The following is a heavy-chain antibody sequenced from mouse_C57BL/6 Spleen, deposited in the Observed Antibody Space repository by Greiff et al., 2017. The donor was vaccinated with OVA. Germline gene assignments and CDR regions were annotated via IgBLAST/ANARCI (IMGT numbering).Heavy chain of an antibody. J-gene: IGHJ4*01. CDR2: IYPGDGAT. CDR1: GYAFSSSW. V-gene: IGHV1-82*01. Sequence: QVQLQQSGPELVKPGASVKISCTASGYAFSSSWMNWVKQRPGTGLEWIGRIYPGDGATNYNGKFKGKATLTADISSSTAYMQLSSLTSEDSAVYFCARGYDYDGYAMDYWGQGTSVTVSS. CDR3: ARGYDYDGYAMDY. D-gene: IGHD2-4*01.